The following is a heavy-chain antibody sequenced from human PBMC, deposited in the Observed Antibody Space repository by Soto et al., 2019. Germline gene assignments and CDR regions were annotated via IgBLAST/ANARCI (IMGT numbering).Heavy chain of an antibody. CDR2: IYYSGST. Sequence: QVQLQESGPGLVKPSQTLSLTCTVSGGSISSGGYYWSWIRQHPGKGLEWLGYIYYSGSTYYNPSLKSRVTISVDTSKNQFSLKLSSVTAADTAVYYCARVSDCSSTSCYHFGMDVWGQGTTVTVSS. J-gene: IGHJ6*02. CDR3: ARVSDCSSTSCYHFGMDV. CDR1: GGSISSGGYY. V-gene: IGHV4-31*03. D-gene: IGHD2-2*01.